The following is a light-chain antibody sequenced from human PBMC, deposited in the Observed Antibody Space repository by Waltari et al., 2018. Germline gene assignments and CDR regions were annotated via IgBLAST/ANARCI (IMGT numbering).Light chain of an antibody. CDR3: SSYAGSNTL. Sequence: QAALTQPPSVSGSPGQSVTISCTGTSSDIGGYNYVSWYQQHPGKAPKLMIYDVSKRPSGVSDRFSGSKSGNTASLTISGLQAGDEADYYCSSYAGSNTLFGGGTRLTVL. CDR2: DVS. CDR1: SSDIGGYNY. V-gene: IGLV2-11*01. J-gene: IGLJ2*01.